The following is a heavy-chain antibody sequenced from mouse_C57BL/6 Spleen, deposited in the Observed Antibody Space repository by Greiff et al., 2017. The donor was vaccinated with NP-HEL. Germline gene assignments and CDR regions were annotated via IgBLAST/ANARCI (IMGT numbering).Heavy chain of an antibody. Sequence: VQLQESGAELVRPGASVTLSCKASGYTFTDYEMHWVKQTPVHGLEWIGAIDPETGGTAYNQKFKGKAILTADKSSSTAYMELRSLTSEDSAVYYCTSRDYDGDYVYWYFDVWGTGTTVTVSS. D-gene: IGHD2-3*01. CDR3: TSRDYDGDYVYWYFDV. CDR2: IDPETGGT. J-gene: IGHJ1*03. CDR1: GYTFTDYE. V-gene: IGHV1-15*01.